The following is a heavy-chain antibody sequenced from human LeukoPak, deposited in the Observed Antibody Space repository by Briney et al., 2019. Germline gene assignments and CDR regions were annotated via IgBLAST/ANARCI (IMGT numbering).Heavy chain of an antibody. V-gene: IGHV1-58*02. J-gene: IGHJ4*02. D-gene: IGHD3-22*01. CDR3: AAVLTYYYDSSGYYPEY. Sequence: SVKVSCKASGFTFTSSAMQWVRQARGQRLEWIGWIVVGSGNTNYAQKFQERVTITRDMSTSTAYMELSSLRSEDTAVCYCAAVLTYYYDSSGYYPEYWGQGTLVTVSS. CDR1: GFTFTSSA. CDR2: IVVGSGNT.